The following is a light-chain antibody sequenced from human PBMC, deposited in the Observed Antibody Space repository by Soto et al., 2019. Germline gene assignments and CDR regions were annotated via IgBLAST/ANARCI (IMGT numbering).Light chain of an antibody. CDR1: SSDIGAYDY. J-gene: IGLJ7*01. CDR3: ATWDDSLNAAV. CDR2: EVN. Sequence: QSALTQPASLSGSPGQSITISCTGTSSDIGAYDYVSWFQQHPGKAPKLMISEVNNRPSGVPARFSGSTSGTSASLAISGLQSDDEAHYYCATWDDSLNAAVFGGGTQLTVL. V-gene: IGLV2-14*01.